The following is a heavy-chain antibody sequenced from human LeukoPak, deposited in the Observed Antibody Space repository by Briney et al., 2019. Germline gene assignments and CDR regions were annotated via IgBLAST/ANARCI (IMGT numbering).Heavy chain of an antibody. CDR1: GFTFNDYA. J-gene: IGHJ4*02. CDR3: AKDPHVGSSGYYQYYFDY. D-gene: IGHD3-22*01. Sequence: GGSLRLSCTASGFTFNDYAMNWVRQSPGMRLEWLSTLSGSGGSSYYANSVRGRFTISRDNSKNTLFLQMHDPRAEDTAVYYCAKDPHVGSSGYYQYYFDYWGRGTLVTVSS. CDR2: LSGSGGSS. V-gene: IGHV3-23*01.